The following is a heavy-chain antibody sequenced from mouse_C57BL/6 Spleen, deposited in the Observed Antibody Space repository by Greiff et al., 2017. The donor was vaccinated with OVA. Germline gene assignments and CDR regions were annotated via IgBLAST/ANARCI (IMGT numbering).Heavy chain of an antibody. CDR2: IDPSDSYT. CDR1: GYTFTSYW. Sequence: VQLQQPGAELVMPGASVKLSCKASGYTFTSYWMHWVKQRPGQGLEWIGEIDPSDSYTNYNQKFKGKSTLTVDKSSSTAYMQLSSLTSEDSAVYYCARSMCGNDAMDYWGQGTSVTVSS. CDR3: ARSMCGNDAMDY. V-gene: IGHV1-69*01. J-gene: IGHJ4*01. D-gene: IGHD2-1*01.